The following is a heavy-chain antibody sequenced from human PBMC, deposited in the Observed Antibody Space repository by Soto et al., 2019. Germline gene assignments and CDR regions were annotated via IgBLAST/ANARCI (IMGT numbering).Heavy chain of an antibody. CDR3: ASLRLGSSGWDVRLFDY. CDR2: IYYSGST. V-gene: IGHV4-59*08. J-gene: IGHJ4*02. Sequence: SETMSLTCTVSGGTISSYDGSWIRQPPGKGLEWIGYIYYSGSTNYNPSLKSRVAISVDTSKNQFSLKLSSVTAADTAVYYCASLRLGSSGWDVRLFDYWGQGTLVTVSS. CDR1: GGTISSYD. D-gene: IGHD6-19*01.